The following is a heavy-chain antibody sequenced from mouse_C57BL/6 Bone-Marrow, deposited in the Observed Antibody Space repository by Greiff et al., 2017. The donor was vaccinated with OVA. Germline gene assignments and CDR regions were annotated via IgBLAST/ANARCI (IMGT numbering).Heavy chain of an antibody. CDR3: ARGALRFDY. D-gene: IGHD2-12*01. V-gene: IGHV3-6*01. CDR1: GYSITSGYY. Sequence: EVKLQESGPGLVKPSQSLSLTCSVTGYSITSGYYWNWIRQFPGNKLEWMGYISYDGSNNYNPSLKNRISITRDTSKNQFFLKLNSVTTEDTATYYCARGALRFDYWGQGTTLTVSS. CDR2: ISYDGSN. J-gene: IGHJ2*01.